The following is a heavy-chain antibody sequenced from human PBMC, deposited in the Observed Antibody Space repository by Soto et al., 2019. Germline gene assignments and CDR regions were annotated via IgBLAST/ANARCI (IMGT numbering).Heavy chain of an antibody. CDR1: GGSIGSYY. V-gene: IGHV4-59*01. Sequence: SETLSLTCTVAGGSIGSYYGSWIRQPPGKGLEWIGYIYYSGSTNYNPSLKSRVTISVDTSKNQFSLKLSSVTAADTAVYYCARGYYDFWSGYSPYYYYYYMDVWGKGTTVTVS. CDR2: IYYSGST. J-gene: IGHJ6*03. CDR3: ARGYYDFWSGYSPYYYYYYMDV. D-gene: IGHD3-3*01.